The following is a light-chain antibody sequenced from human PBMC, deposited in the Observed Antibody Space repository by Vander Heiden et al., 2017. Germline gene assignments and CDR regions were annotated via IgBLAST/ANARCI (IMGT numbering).Light chain of an antibody. CDR3: GAWDSSLSVVL. Sequence: SVLTQPPSVSAAPGQQVTISCSGGSSNIGYNYVSWYQQLPGTAPKFLIYDNNKRPSGIPDRFSGSKSGTSATLDITGLQTGDEAGYYCGAWDSSLSVVLFGGGTKLTVL. CDR2: DNN. J-gene: IGLJ3*02. V-gene: IGLV1-51*01. CDR1: SSNIGYNY.